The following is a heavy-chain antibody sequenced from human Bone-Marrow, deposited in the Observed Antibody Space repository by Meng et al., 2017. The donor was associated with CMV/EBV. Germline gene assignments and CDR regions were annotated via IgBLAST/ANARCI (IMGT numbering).Heavy chain of an antibody. CDR3: AKDRDSSWFGDLLNDAFDI. J-gene: IGHJ3*02. CDR1: GFTFSNYA. CDR2: ISATSGST. V-gene: IGHV3-23*01. Sequence: GESLKISCAASGFTFSNYAMSWVRQAPGKGLEWVSAISATSGSTYYADSVKGRFTISRDNSKNTLYLQVNSLRAEDTALYSCAKDRDSSWFGDLLNDAFDIWGQGTVVTVSS. D-gene: IGHD3-10*01.